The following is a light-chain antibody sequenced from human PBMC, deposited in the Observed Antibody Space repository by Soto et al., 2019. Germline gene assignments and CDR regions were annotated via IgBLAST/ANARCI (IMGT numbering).Light chain of an antibody. V-gene: IGKV3-11*01. CDR3: QQRSNWPPL. Sequence: EIVLTQSPATLSLSPGERATLSCRASQSVSSYLAWYQQKPGQAPRLLIYDASNRATGIPARFSGSGSGTDFTLTISSLEPEAFAVYYCQQRSNWPPLFGPGTKVDIK. J-gene: IGKJ3*01. CDR1: QSVSSY. CDR2: DAS.